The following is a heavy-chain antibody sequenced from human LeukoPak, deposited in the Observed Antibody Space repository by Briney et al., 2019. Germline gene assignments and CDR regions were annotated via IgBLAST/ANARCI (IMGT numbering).Heavy chain of an antibody. J-gene: IGHJ4*02. V-gene: IGHV3-9*01. CDR2: ISWNSGSI. CDR3: ATIPNSSGWYYFDY. Sequence: GGSLRLSCAASGFTFDDYAMHWVRQAPGKGLEWVSGISWNSGSIGYADSVKGRFTISRDNAKNSLYLQMNSLRAEDTALYYCATIPNSSGWYYFDYWGQGALVTVSS. D-gene: IGHD6-19*01. CDR1: GFTFDDYA.